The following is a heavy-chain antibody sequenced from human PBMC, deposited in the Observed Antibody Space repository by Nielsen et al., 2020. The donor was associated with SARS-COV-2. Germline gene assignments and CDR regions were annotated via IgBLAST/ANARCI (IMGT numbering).Heavy chain of an antibody. CDR1: GYTFTSYY. CDR2: INPSGGST. D-gene: IGHD6-13*01. J-gene: IGHJ6*03. V-gene: IGHV1-46*01. Sequence: ASVKVSCKASGYTFTSYYMHWVRQAPGQGLEWMGIINPSGGSTSYAQKFQGRVTMTRDTSTSTVYMELSSLRSGDTAVYYCARGLSSSWYSYYYYMDVWGKGTTVTVSS. CDR3: ARGLSSSWYSYYYYMDV.